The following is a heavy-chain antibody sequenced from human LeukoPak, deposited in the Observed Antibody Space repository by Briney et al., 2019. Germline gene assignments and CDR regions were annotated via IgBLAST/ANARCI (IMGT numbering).Heavy chain of an antibody. Sequence: PGGSLRLSCAASGFTLSSYTMNWVRQAPGKGLEWVSYISGTSATINSADSVKGRFTISRDNSKNSLYLQMNTLRVEDTAAYYCARGARLDFDLWGLGTLVTVSS. D-gene: IGHD3-16*01. CDR1: GFTLSSYT. CDR3: ARGARLDFDL. CDR2: ISGTSATI. V-gene: IGHV3-48*04. J-gene: IGHJ4*02.